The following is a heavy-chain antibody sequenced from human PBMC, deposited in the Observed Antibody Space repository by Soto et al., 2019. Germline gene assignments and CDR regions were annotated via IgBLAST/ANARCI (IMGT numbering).Heavy chain of an antibody. CDR3: ARQGCYGSGDALRDY. CDR2: IYYSGST. V-gene: IGHV4-39*01. Sequence: SETLSLTCTVSGGSISSSSYYWGWIRQPPGKGLEWIGSIYYSGSTYYNPSLKSRVTISVDTSKNQFSLKLSSVTAADTAVYYCARQGCYGSGDALRDYWGQGTLVTVSS. J-gene: IGHJ4*02. CDR1: GGSISSSSYY. D-gene: IGHD3-10*01.